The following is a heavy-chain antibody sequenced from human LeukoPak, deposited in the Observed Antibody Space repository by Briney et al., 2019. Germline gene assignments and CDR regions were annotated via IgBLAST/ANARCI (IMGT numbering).Heavy chain of an antibody. CDR2: IIPIFGTA. D-gene: IGHD6-19*01. Sequence: SVKVSCKASGGTFSSYAISWGRQAPGQGLEWMGRIIPIFGTANYAQKFQGRVTITTDESTSTAYMELSSLRSEDTAVYYCARVSASMDLSGWSYNWFDPWGQGTLVTVSS. CDR1: GGTFSSYA. V-gene: IGHV1-69*05. CDR3: ARVSASMDLSGWSYNWFDP. J-gene: IGHJ5*02.